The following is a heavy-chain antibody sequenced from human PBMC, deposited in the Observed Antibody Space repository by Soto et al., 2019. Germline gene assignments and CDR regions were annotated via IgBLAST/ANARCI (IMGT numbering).Heavy chain of an antibody. V-gene: IGHV1-18*01. J-gene: IGHJ3*02. CDR2: ISAYNGNT. CDR1: GYTFTSYG. Sequence: ASVKVSCKASGYTFTSYGISWVRQAPGQVLEWMGWISAYNGNTNYAQKLQGRVTMTTDTSTSTAYMELRSLRSDDTAVYYCARVLGYDFWSGYPDAFDIWGQGTMVTVSS. D-gene: IGHD3-3*01. CDR3: ARVLGYDFWSGYPDAFDI.